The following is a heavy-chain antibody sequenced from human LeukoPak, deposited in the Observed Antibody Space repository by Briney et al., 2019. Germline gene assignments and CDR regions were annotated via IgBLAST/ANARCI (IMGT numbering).Heavy chain of an antibody. CDR3: ATLGYSYGYDY. CDR2: IKQDGSEE. J-gene: IGHJ4*02. CDR1: EFTFSGYW. V-gene: IGHV3-7*01. D-gene: IGHD5-18*01. Sequence: GGSLRLSCAASEFTFSGYWMSWVRQAPGKGLEWVANIKQDGSEEYYVDSVKGRFTISRDNAKNSLYLQMNSLRAEDTAVYYCATLGYSYGYDYWGQGTLVTVSS.